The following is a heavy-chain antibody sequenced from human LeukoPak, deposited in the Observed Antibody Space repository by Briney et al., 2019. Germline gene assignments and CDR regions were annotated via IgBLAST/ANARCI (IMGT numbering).Heavy chain of an antibody. J-gene: IGHJ5*02. CDR1: VGSFSGYY. CDR3: ARGRVISSGSYDP. Sequence: SETLSLTCAVYVGSFSGYYWSWIRQPPGKGLEWIGEINHSGSTNYNPSLKSRVTISVDTSKNQFSLKLSSVTAADTAVYYCARGRVISSGSYDPWGQGTLVTVSS. V-gene: IGHV4-34*01. CDR2: INHSGST. D-gene: IGHD3-10*01.